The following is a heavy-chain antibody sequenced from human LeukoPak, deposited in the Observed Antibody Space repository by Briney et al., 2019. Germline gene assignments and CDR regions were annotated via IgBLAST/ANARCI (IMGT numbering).Heavy chain of an antibody. V-gene: IGHV3-74*01. CDR1: GFDFSSNW. D-gene: IGHD2-15*01. J-gene: IGHJ4*02. CDR3: ARVRCSAGTCSYFDY. Sequence: GGSLRLSCAASGFDFSSNWMHWVRHAPGQGLVWVSRIKGDGISTNYADSVKGRFTISRDNAKNSLYLQMNSLIDEDTAVYYCARVRCSAGTCSYFDYWGQGTLVTVSS. CDR2: IKGDGIST.